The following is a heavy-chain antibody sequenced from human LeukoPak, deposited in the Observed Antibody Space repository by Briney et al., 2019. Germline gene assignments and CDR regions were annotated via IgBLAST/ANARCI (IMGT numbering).Heavy chain of an antibody. D-gene: IGHD1-26*01. Sequence: GASVKVSCKASGGTFSSYTISWVRQALGQGLEWMGRFIPILGIANYAQKFQGRVTITADKSTSTAYMELSSLRSEDTAVYYCATRGILIVGATTPFDYWGQGTLVTVSS. V-gene: IGHV1-69*02. CDR1: GGTFSSYT. CDR2: FIPILGIA. J-gene: IGHJ4*02. CDR3: ATRGILIVGATTPFDY.